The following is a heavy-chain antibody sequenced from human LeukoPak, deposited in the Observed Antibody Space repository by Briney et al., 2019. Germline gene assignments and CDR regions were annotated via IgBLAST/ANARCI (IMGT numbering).Heavy chain of an antibody. CDR1: GFTFSSYA. J-gene: IGHJ4*02. V-gene: IGHV3-23*01. CDR3: AYSSSDPYCFDY. Sequence: GGSLRLSCAASGFTFSSYAMSWVRQAPGKGLEWVSAISGSGGSTYYADSVKGRFTISRDNSKNTLYLQMNSLRAEDTAVYYCAYSSSDPYCFDYWGQGTLVTVSS. CDR2: ISGSGGST. D-gene: IGHD6-6*01.